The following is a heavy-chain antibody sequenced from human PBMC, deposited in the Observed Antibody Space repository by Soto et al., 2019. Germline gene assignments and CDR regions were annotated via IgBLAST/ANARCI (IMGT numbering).Heavy chain of an antibody. CDR2: IYHSGST. J-gene: IGHJ4*02. CDR3: ARGRGITMVEGGEIDY. Sequence: QVQLQESGPGLVRPSGTLSLTCAVSGGSISSSYWWSWVRQPPGKGLEWIGEIYHSGSTNYNPSLKSRCTISVDKSKNQFSLKLTSVTAADTAVYYCARGRGITMVEGGEIDYWGQGTLVTVSS. V-gene: IGHV4-4*02. CDR1: GGSISSSYW. D-gene: IGHD3-10*01.